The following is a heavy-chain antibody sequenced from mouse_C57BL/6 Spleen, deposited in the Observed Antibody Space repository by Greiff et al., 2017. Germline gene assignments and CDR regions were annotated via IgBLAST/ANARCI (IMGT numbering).Heavy chain of an antibody. J-gene: IGHJ3*01. CDR1: GYTFTSYW. Sequence: QVQLKQPGAELVMPGASVKLSCKASGYTFTSYWMHWVKQRPGQGLEWIGEIDPSDSYTNYNQKFKGKSTLTVDKSSSTAYMQLSSLTSEDSAVYCCARGDYGNLFAYWGQGTLVTVSA. CDR2: IDPSDSYT. D-gene: IGHD2-1*01. V-gene: IGHV1-69*01. CDR3: ARGDYGNLFAY.